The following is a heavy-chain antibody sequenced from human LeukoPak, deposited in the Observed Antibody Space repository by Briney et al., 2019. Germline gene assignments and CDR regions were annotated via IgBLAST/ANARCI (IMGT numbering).Heavy chain of an antibody. D-gene: IGHD6-19*01. CDR1: GFTFSSYA. CDR3: AREGGWYDY. CDR2: ISSNGGST. J-gene: IGHJ4*02. Sequence: GGSLRLSCAASGFTFSSYAMHWVRQAPGKGLEYVSAISSNGGSTYYGNSVRGRFIISRDNSKNTLYLQMGSLRAEDAAVYYCAREGGWYDYWGQGTLVTVSS. V-gene: IGHV3-64*01.